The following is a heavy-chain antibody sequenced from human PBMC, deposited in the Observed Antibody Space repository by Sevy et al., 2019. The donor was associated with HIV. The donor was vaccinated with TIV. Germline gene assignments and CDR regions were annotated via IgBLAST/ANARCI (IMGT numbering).Heavy chain of an antibody. D-gene: IGHD3-22*01. CDR1: GFTFSNYE. CDR3: ARNGGAYDTGFDP. V-gene: IGHV3-48*03. CDR2: ITSSGSSM. J-gene: IGHJ5*02. Sequence: GGSLRLSCAASGFTFSNYEMNWVRQAPGKGLERVSHITSSGSSMYYADSVKGRFTISRDNAKNSLYLQMNSLRVEDTAVYYCARNGGAYDTGFDPWCQGTLVTVSS.